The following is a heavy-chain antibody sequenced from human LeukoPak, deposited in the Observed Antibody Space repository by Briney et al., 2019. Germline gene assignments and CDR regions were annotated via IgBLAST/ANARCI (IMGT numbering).Heavy chain of an antibody. Sequence: SETQSLTCAVYGGSFSDYYWNWIRQPPGKGLEWIGEINHSGSTDYNPSLKSRVSISVDTSKNQFSLKLNSVTAADTAVYYCAREGRDGSRYYFDYWSQGTLVTVSS. J-gene: IGHJ4*02. CDR3: AREGRDGSRYYFDY. V-gene: IGHV4-34*01. CDR1: GGSFSDYY. D-gene: IGHD5-24*01. CDR2: INHSGST.